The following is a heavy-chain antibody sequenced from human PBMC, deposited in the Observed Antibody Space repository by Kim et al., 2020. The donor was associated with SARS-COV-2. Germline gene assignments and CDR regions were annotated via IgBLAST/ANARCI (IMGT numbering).Heavy chain of an antibody. CDR2: THFTGKT. CDR3: VTKRADRSGFIDY. V-gene: IGHV4-59*01. Sequence: SETLSLTCTVSGDSKDDYYWSWVRQPPGKGLEWIGYTHFTGKTNYHPSLMSRVTISTDTPKTQFSLQLTSVTAADTAVYYCVTKRADRSGFIDYWGQGTL. D-gene: IGHD3-22*01. CDR1: GDSKDDYY. J-gene: IGHJ4*02.